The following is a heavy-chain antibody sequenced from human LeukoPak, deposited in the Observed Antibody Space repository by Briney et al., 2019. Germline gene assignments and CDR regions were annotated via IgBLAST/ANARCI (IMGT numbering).Heavy chain of an antibody. J-gene: IGHJ4*02. D-gene: IGHD2-15*01. CDR1: GFTFDDYA. V-gene: IGHV3-9*01. CDR2: ISWNSGSI. Sequence: PGRSLRLPCAASGFTFDDYAMHWVRQAPGKGLEWVSGISWNSGSIGYADSVKGRFTISRDNAKNSLYLQMDSLRAEDTALYYCAKDISGGSYYFDYWGQGTLVTVSS. CDR3: AKDISGGSYYFDY.